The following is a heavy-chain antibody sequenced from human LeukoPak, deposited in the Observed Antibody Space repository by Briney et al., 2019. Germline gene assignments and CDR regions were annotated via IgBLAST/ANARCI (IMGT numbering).Heavy chain of an antibody. CDR1: GYDFINYG. CDR3: ARARYGTTLGF. CDR2: RSIYNGNT. D-gene: IGHD2-8*01. V-gene: IGHV1-18*01. Sequence: ASVKVSCKASGYDFINYGISWVRQAPGQGLEWMGWRSIYNGNTDYKLQGRVTMTRDTSISTAYMELSRLRSDDTAVYYCARARYGTTLGFWGQGTLVTVSS. J-gene: IGHJ4*02.